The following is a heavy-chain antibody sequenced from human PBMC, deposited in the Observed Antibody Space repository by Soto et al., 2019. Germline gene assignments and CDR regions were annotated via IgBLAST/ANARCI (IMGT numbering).Heavy chain of an antibody. CDR2: ISGSGDIT. D-gene: IGHD3-9*01. CDR1: VFTFSNYA. CDR3: AKDVDGNAEGVFHR. V-gene: IGHV3-23*01. Sequence: GGSLRLSCAASVFTFSNYAMTWVRQAPGKGLEWVSVISGSGDITYYADPVKGRFTISRDNSKNTLFLQMNSLRVDDTAIYYRAKDVDGNAEGVFHRWGQGTLVTVSS. J-gene: IGHJ5*02.